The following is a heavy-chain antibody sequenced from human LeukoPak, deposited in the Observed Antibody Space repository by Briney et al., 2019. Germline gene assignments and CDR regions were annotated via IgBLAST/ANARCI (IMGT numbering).Heavy chain of an antibody. CDR2: IYYSGST. V-gene: IGHV4-59*01. CDR3: ARGMTVTTSIYFDY. CDR1: GGSISSYY. Sequence: SETLSLTCTVSGGSISSYYWSWIRQPPGKGLEWIGYIYYSGSTNYNPSLKSRVTISVDTSKNQFSLKLSSVTAVDTAVYYCARGMTVTTSIYFDYWGQGTLVTVSS. J-gene: IGHJ4*02. D-gene: IGHD4-17*01.